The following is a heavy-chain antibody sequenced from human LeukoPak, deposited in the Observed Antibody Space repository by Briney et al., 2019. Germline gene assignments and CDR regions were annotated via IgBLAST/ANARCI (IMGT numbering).Heavy chain of an antibody. CDR2: INSDGTTT. J-gene: IGHJ4*02. Sequence: GGSLRLSCAASGFSFSSLMHWVRQVPGKGLVWVSGINSDGTTTGYADSVKGRFTISRDNAKNTVSLQMSSLRAEDTALYYCARGGYGAHMGWGQGTLVTVSS. D-gene: IGHD4-17*01. CDR3: ARGGYGAHMG. V-gene: IGHV3-74*01. CDR1: GFSFSSL.